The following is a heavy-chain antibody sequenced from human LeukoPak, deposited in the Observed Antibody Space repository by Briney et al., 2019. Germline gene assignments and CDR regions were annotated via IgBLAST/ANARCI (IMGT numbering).Heavy chain of an antibody. CDR1: GFTFNKYS. CDR3: QGSAANSDFDY. J-gene: IGHJ4*02. CDR2: ISGDGGT. Sequence: GGSLRLSCSASGFTFNKYSKHWVRQAPGKGLEYVSGISGDGGTVYAASVKGRFTISRDNSKNTLFLQMSSLRAEDTAVYYCQGSAANSDFDYWGQGTLVTVSS. V-gene: IGHV3-64D*08. D-gene: IGHD6-13*01.